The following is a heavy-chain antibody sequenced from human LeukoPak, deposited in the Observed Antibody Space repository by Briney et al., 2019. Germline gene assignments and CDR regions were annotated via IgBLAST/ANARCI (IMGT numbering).Heavy chain of an antibody. V-gene: IGHV1-2*02. CDR3: AAYSGSYGGSFDY. J-gene: IGHJ4*02. D-gene: IGHD1-26*01. CDR1: GYTFTDYY. Sequence: ASVKVSCKASGYTFTDYYMNWVRQAPGQGLEWMGWINPNSGGTNSAQKFQGRVTMTRDTSISTAYMELNRLTSDGTAVYYCAAYSGSYGGSFDYWGQGTLVTVSS. CDR2: INPNSGGT.